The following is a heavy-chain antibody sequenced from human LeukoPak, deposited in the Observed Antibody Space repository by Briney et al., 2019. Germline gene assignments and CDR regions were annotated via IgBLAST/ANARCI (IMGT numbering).Heavy chain of an antibody. CDR3: ARDKVTY. J-gene: IGHJ4*02. V-gene: IGHV3-7*01. CDR1: GFTFGNYW. Sequence: SGGSLRLSXAASGFTFGNYWMSWVRQAPGKGLEWMAHINKDGSETYYVDSVKGRFTISRDNAKNSLYLQMNSLRVEDTAVYYCARDKVTYWGQGTLVTVSS. CDR2: INKDGSET.